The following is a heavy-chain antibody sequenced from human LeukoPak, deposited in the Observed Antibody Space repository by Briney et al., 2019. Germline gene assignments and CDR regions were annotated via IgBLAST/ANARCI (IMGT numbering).Heavy chain of an antibody. Sequence: GASVKVSCKASGYTFTGYYMHWVRQAPGQGLEWMGWINPNSGGTNYAQKFQGRVTMTRDTSISTAYMEMSRLRSDDTAVYYCARVYDRWSGYSSGYYFDYWGQGTLVTVSS. D-gene: IGHD3-3*01. J-gene: IGHJ4*02. V-gene: IGHV1-2*02. CDR1: GYTFTGYY. CDR3: ARVYDRWSGYSSGYYFDY. CDR2: INPNSGGT.